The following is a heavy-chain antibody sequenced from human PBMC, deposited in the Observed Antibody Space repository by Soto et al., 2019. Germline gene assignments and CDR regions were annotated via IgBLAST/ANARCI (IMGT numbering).Heavy chain of an antibody. CDR1: GGSISSGGYY. V-gene: IGHV4-31*03. CDR2: IYYSGST. CDR3: ARERDGTTTGYDAFDI. D-gene: IGHD1-1*01. J-gene: IGHJ3*02. Sequence: NPSETLSLTCTVSGGSISSGGYYESWIRQHPGKGLEWIGYIYYSGSTYYSPSLKGRVTISVDTSKNQFSLKLSSVTAADTAVYYCARERDGTTTGYDAFDIWGQGTMVTVSS.